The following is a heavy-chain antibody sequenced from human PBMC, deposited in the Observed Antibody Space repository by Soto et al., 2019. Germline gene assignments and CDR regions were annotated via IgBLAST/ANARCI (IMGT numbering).Heavy chain of an antibody. Sequence: SETLSLTCTVSGGSISSNSYYWGWIRQPPGKGLEWVGSIYYSGNTYYNPSLNSRVTLSVDTSKNQISLKLTSVTADDTAVYYCARHCGYSAYYVFFQHWGQGTLVTVSS. D-gene: IGHD5-12*01. CDR2: IYYSGNT. V-gene: IGHV4-39*01. CDR3: ARHCGYSAYYVFFQH. J-gene: IGHJ1*01. CDR1: GGSISSNSYY.